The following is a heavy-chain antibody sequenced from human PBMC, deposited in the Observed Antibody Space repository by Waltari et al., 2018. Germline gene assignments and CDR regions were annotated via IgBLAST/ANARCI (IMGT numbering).Heavy chain of an antibody. Sequence: QLQLQESGPGLVKPSETLSLTCTVSGGSISSSSYYWGWIRQPPGKGLEWIGSIYYSGSTYYNPSLKCRVTISVDTSKNQFSLKLSSVTAADTAVYYCAKHDYGDYNFAYWGQGTLVTVSS. V-gene: IGHV4-39*01. CDR2: IYYSGST. D-gene: IGHD4-17*01. J-gene: IGHJ4*02. CDR1: GGSISSSSYY. CDR3: AKHDYGDYNFAY.